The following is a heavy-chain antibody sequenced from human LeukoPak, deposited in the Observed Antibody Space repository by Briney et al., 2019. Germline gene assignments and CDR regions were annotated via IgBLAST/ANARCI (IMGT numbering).Heavy chain of an antibody. CDR1: GFTFSTYA. CDR3: TVQVVPSDNWFDP. J-gene: IGHJ5*02. Sequence: GGSLRLSCAASGFTFSTYAMTWVRQVPGKGLEWLGFIRSKAYGGTAEYAASVKGRFTISRDDSKSIAYVQMNSLKTEDTAVYHCTVQVVPSDNWFDPWGQGTLVTVSS. V-gene: IGHV3-49*04. D-gene: IGHD2-2*01. CDR2: IRSKAYGGTA.